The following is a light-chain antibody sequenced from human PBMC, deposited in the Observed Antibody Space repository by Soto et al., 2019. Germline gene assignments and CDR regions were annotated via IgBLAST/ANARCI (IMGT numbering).Light chain of an antibody. CDR1: KSINKD. J-gene: IGKJ5*01. CDR2: DAS. CDR3: QHLRT. Sequence: SELTQSPGTLSLSPGERATLSCRSSKSINKDLAGYQHKPGQSPRLLIDDASNRATGITARFSGTGSGTDFTLTISSLEPEDFAVYYCQHLRTFGQGTRLEIK. V-gene: IGKV3-11*01.